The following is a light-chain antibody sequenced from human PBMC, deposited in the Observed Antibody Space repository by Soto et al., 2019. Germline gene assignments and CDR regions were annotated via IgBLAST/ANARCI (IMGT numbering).Light chain of an antibody. V-gene: IGKV1-5*03. J-gene: IGKJ1*01. CDR1: QTISSW. CDR3: QHSNSYSEA. CDR2: KAS. Sequence: DIQMTQSPSTLSGSVGDRGTITCRASQTISSWLAWYQQKPGKAPKLLIYKASTLKSGVPSRFSGSGSGTEFTLTISSLQPDDFATYYCQHSNSYSEAFGQGTKVELK.